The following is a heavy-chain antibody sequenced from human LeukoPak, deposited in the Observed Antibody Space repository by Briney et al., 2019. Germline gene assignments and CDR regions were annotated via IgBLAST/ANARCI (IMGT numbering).Heavy chain of an antibody. D-gene: IGHD5-24*01. CDR2: IRYDGNSE. CDR3: AKGGDGYNYGSYFDY. Sequence: PGGSLRLSCAASGFTFSHYSISWVRQAPGKGLEWVAFIRYDGNSEFYVDSVKGRFTISRDNSKNTLYLQMNSLRAEDTAVYYCAKGGDGYNYGSYFDYWGQGTLVTVSS. CDR1: GFTFSHYS. V-gene: IGHV3-30*02. J-gene: IGHJ4*02.